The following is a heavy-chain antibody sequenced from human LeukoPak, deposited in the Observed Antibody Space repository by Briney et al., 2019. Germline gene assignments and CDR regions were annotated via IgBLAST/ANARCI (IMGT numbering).Heavy chain of an antibody. CDR2: ICGNGCCT. V-gene: IGHV5-51*03. CDR1: GHTFSNNW. Sequence: PGESLKISCKGSGHTFSNNWMAWVRQVPGKGLEWMGGICGNGCCTNYNPAVQGQVTISGDKSINTAYLQMSSLKAPDTATYYCAKNLIPVAALSLFDYWGQGSLVTVSS. J-gene: IGHJ4*02. CDR3: AKNLIPVAALSLFDY. D-gene: IGHD6-19*01.